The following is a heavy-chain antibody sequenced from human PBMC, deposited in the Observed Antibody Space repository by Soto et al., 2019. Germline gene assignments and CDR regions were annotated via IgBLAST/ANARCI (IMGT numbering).Heavy chain of an antibody. CDR1: GDSISRSNW. V-gene: IGHV4-4*02. D-gene: IGHD3-10*01. CDR2: IFHSGST. Sequence: TLSLTCSVSGDSISRSNWWSWVRQPPGKGLEWIGEIFHSGSTNYNPSLKSRVAISIDKSKNQFSLKLSSVTAADTAVYYCARSFYYGSGSYLENFDYWGQGTLVTVSS. J-gene: IGHJ4*02. CDR3: ARSFYYGSGSYLENFDY.